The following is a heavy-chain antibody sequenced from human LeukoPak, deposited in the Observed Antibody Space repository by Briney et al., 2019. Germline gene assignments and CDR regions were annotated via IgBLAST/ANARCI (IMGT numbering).Heavy chain of an antibody. CDR1: GYTFTDYY. V-gene: IGHV1-2*02. Sequence: ASVKVSCKASGYTFTDYYLHWVRQAPGQGLEWMGWINPNSGDTNYAQKLQGRVTMTTDTSTSTAYMELRSLRSDDTAVYYCARTFLGIPFDPWGQGTLVTVSS. CDR2: INPNSGDT. J-gene: IGHJ5*02. D-gene: IGHD3-10*01. CDR3: ARTFLGIPFDP.